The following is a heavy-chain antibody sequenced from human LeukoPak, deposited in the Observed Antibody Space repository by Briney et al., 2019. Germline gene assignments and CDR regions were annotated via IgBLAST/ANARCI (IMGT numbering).Heavy chain of an antibody. CDR2: MNPNSGNT. CDR1: GYTFTGYY. D-gene: IGHD2-2*01. V-gene: IGHV1-8*03. J-gene: IGHJ5*02. Sequence: ASVKVSCKASGYTFTGYYMHWVRQAPGQGLEWMGWMNPNSGNTGYAQKFQGRVTITRNTSISTAYMELSSLRSEDTAVYYCARGAPRTAEVDPWGQGTLVTVSS. CDR3: ARGAPRTAEVDP.